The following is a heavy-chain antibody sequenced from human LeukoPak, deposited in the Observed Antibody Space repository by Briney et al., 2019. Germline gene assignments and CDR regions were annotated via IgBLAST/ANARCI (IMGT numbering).Heavy chain of an antibody. Sequence: PGGSLRLSCAASGFTFSSYEMNWVRQAPGKGLEWVSYISSSGSTIYYADSVKGRFTISRDNAKNSLYLQMNSLRAEDTAVYYCAELGITMIGGVWGKGRTVSISS. D-gene: IGHD3-10*02. CDR1: GFTFSSYE. J-gene: IGHJ6*04. CDR3: AELGITMIGGV. V-gene: IGHV3-48*03. CDR2: ISSSGSTI.